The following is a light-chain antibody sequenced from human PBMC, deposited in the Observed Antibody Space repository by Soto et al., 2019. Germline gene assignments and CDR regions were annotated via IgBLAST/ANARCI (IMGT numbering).Light chain of an antibody. CDR1: SSNIGANYD. CDR2: RNN. Sequence: QLVLTQPPSVSGAPGQRVTISCTGSSSNIGANYDVHWYQQFPGTAPKLLIYRNNFRPSGVPDRFSGSQSGTSASLAISGLQSEDETDYYCQSYDSRLSAHVFGTGTKLTVL. CDR3: QSYDSRLSAHV. J-gene: IGLJ1*01. V-gene: IGLV1-40*01.